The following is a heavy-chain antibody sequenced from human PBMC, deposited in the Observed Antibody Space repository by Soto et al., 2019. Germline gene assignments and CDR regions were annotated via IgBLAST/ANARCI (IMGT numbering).Heavy chain of an antibody. Sequence: ASVKVSCKASGYTFTSYGISWVRQAPGQGLEWMGWISAYKGNTNYAQKLQGRVTMTRDTSTSTVYMELRSLRSEDTAVYFCARDRAHGFDIWGQGTMVTVSS. CDR2: ISAYKGNT. CDR1: GYTFTSYG. CDR3: ARDRAHGFDI. V-gene: IGHV1-18*01. J-gene: IGHJ3*02.